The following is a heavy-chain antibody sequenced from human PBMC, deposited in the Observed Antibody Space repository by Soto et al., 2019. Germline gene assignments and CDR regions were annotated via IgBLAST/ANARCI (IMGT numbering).Heavy chain of an antibody. CDR2: VNHSGEA. J-gene: IGHJ4*02. CDR1: GGWLLKDW. D-gene: IGHD1-1*01. Sequence: SETLSLPGGVGGGWLLKDWWILVRQPPGKGLEWIGEVNHSGEATYNPSLQSRVTISVDTSKNQFPLKLSFVTAADTAVYFWTPTTAVPFDYRGQGTLVTVS. CDR3: TPTTAVPFDY. V-gene: IGHV4-34*01.